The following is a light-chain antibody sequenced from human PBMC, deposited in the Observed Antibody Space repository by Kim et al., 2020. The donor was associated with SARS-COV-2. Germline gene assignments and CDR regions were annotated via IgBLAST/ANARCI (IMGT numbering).Light chain of an antibody. CDR2: DVG. Sequence: QSALTQPRSVSGSPGQSVTISCTGSSSDVGAYNYVSWYQQHPGKAPKLMIYDVGKRPSGVPDRLSGSKSGNTASLTISGLQAEDEADYYCCSYAGSYTLVFGGGTQLTVL. V-gene: IGLV2-11*01. J-gene: IGLJ2*01. CDR3: CSYAGSYTLV. CDR1: SSDVGAYNY.